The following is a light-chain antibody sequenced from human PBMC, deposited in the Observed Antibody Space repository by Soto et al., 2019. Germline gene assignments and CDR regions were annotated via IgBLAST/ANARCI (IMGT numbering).Light chain of an antibody. CDR1: TSNIGSNY. V-gene: IGLV1-47*01. CDR2: RNN. Sequence: QSVLTQPPSVSGAPGQRVTISCSGSTSNIGSNYVYWYQQLPGTAPKLLIYRNNQRPSGVPDRFSGSKSGTSASLAISGLRSDDEADYFSAHWDDSLNGFYVFGTGNKVTXL. CDR3: AHWDDSLNGFYV. J-gene: IGLJ1*01.